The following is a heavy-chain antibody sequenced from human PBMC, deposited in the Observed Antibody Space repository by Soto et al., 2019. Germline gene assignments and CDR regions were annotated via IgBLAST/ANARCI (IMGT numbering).Heavy chain of an antibody. CDR2: ISYDGSNK. J-gene: IGHJ4*02. CDR3: AKDEGGLVIIDY. D-gene: IGHD3-9*01. CDR1: ELTFSSYG. Sequence: PGGSLRLSYASSELTFSSYGMHWIRQAPGKGLEWVAVISYDGSNKYYADSVKGRFTISRDNSKNTLYLQMNSLRAEDTAVYYCAKDEGGLVIIDYWGQGTLVTVSS. V-gene: IGHV3-30*18.